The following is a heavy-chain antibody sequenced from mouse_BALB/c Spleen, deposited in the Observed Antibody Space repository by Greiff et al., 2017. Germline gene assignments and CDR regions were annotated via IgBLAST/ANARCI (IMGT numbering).Heavy chain of an antibody. CDR1: GDSITSGY. J-gene: IGHJ3*01. D-gene: IGHD2-4*01. Sequence: EVKLQESGPSLVKPSQTLSLTCSVTGDSITSGYWNWIRKFPGNKLEYMGYISYSGSTYYNPSLKSRISITRDTSKNQYYLQLNSVTTEDTATYYCARGYYDYVAWFAYWGQGTLVTVSA. CDR2: ISYSGST. V-gene: IGHV3-8*02. CDR3: ARGYYDYVAWFAY.